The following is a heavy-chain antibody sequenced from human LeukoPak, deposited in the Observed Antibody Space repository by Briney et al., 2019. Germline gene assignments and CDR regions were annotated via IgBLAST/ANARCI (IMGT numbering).Heavy chain of an antibody. CDR3: ARVGSGWYPLYYYYYMDV. J-gene: IGHJ6*03. D-gene: IGHD6-19*01. Sequence: SVKVSCKASGGTFSSYAISWVRQAPGQGLEWMGGIIPIFGTANYAQKFQGRVTITADKSTSTAYMELSSLRSEDTAVYYCARVGSGWYPLYYYYYMDVWGKGTTVTVSS. CDR1: GGTFSSYA. CDR2: IIPIFGTA. V-gene: IGHV1-69*06.